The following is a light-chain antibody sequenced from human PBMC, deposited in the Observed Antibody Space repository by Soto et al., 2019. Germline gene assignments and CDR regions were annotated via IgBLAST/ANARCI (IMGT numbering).Light chain of an antibody. J-gene: IGKJ1*01. Sequence: EVELTQAPATLYVSPGERATLSCRASQGVSTNLAWYQQKPGQAPRLLIYGASSRATGIPDRFSGSGSGTDFTLTISSLEPEDFAVYYCQQRSNWPRTFGQGTNVDIK. CDR1: QGVSTN. V-gene: IGKV3-11*01. CDR3: QQRSNWPRT. CDR2: GAS.